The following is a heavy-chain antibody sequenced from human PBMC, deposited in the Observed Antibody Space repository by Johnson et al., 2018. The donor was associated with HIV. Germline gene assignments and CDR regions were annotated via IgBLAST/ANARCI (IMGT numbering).Heavy chain of an antibody. D-gene: IGHD2-8*02. CDR2: ISSSGSTI. J-gene: IGHJ3*02. CDR3: VRGGTAYWDRVSAFDI. V-gene: IGHV3-11*04. CDR1: GFTFSDYY. Sequence: QVQLVESGGGLVKPGGSLRLSCAASGFTFSDYYMSWIRQAPGQGLEWVSYISSSGSTIYYADSVKGRFTLSRDNGMNSLYLQMNSLRAEDTAVYYCVRGGTAYWDRVSAFDIWGQGTMVTVSS.